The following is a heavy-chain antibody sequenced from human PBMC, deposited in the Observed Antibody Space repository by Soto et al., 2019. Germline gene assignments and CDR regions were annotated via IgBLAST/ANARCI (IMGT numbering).Heavy chain of an antibody. CDR1: RDTFNKYA. CDR3: ARGETYVGV. Sequence: QVQLVQSGAEVKKPGSSVKVSCKTSRDTFNKYAFNWVRQAPGQGLEWMGWIIPIFSSRNYAENFQGRVTITADDSTSTAYMELRSLRFEDTAVYYCARGETYVGVWGQGTTVTVSS. V-gene: IGHV1-69*01. CDR2: IIPIFSSR. J-gene: IGHJ6*02. D-gene: IGHD3-10*02.